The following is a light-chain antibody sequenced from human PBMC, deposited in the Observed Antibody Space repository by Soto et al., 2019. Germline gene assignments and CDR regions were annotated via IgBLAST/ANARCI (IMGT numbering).Light chain of an antibody. CDR1: QCVSSY. CDR2: DAS. Sequence: EIVLTQSPATLSLSPGERATLSCRASQCVSSYLAWYHQKPGQAPRLLIYDASNRATGIPARFSGSGSVTDFTLTISSLEPEDFAVYYYQQRSNWPITFGQGTRLEIK. V-gene: IGKV3-11*01. J-gene: IGKJ5*01. CDR3: QQRSNWPIT.